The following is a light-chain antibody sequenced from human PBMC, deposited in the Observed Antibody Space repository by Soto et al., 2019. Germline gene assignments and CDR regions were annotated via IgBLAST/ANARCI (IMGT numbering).Light chain of an antibody. V-gene: IGKV1-5*01. CDR1: QSISSW. J-gene: IGKJ1*01. CDR2: DAS. CDR3: QQYNSYPTT. Sequence: DIQMTQSPSTLSASVGDRVTITCRASQSISSWLAWYQQKPGKAPKLLIYDASSLESGVPSRFSGSGSGTEFTLPLSRLQPDDFATYYCQQYNSYPTTFGPGTKVEIK.